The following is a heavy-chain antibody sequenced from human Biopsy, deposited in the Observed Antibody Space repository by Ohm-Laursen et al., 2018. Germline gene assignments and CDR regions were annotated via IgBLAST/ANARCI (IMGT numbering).Heavy chain of an antibody. CDR3: VSFLKDLNMAV. Sequence: GSLRLSCSASGFTFNAYWMYWVRQVPGRGLVWVSHIKSVGSWTNYADSVKGRFTISRDNAKNTLYLQTNSLRAEDTAVYYCVSFLKDLNMAVWGQGTTVTVSS. CDR1: GFTFNAYW. J-gene: IGHJ6*02. D-gene: IGHD2-15*01. CDR2: IKSVGSWT. V-gene: IGHV3-74*01.